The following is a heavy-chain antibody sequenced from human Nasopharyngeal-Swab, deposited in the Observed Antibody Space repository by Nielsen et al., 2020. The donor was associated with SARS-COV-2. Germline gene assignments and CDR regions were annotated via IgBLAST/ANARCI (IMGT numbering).Heavy chain of an antibody. J-gene: IGHJ4*02. V-gene: IGHV3-21*01. CDR3: ATWELPRGNFDY. CDR1: GFTFSSYS. Sequence: GESLKISCAASGFTFSSYSMNWVRQAPGKGLEWVSSISSSSSYIYYADSVKGRFTISRDNAKNSLYLQMNSLRAEDTAVCYCATWELPRGNFDYWGQGTLVTVSS. CDR2: ISSSSSYI. D-gene: IGHD1-26*01.